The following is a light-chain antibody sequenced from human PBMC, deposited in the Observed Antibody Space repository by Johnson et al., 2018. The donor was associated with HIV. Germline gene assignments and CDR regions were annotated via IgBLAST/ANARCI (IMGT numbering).Light chain of an antibody. V-gene: IGLV1-51*02. Sequence: QAVLTQPPSVSAAPGQKVTISCSGGSSNIGKNYVSWYQQLPGTAPKLLIYENNKRPSGIPDRFSGSKSGTSATLGITGLQTGDEADYYCGTCDSSLSASYVFGTGTKVTVL. J-gene: IGLJ1*01. CDR3: GTCDSSLSASYV. CDR2: ENN. CDR1: SSNIGKNY.